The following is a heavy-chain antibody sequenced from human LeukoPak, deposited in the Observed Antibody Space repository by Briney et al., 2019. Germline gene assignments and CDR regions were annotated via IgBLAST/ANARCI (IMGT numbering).Heavy chain of an antibody. CDR3: AKDRGYTYLYPSDY. CDR2: ISGSGGDT. J-gene: IGHJ4*02. Sequence: GGSLRLSCVASGFTFSSYAMSWVRQAPGKGLEWVSTISGSGGDTYYADSVKGRFTISRDNAKNTLYLQMNSLRAEDTAVYYCAKDRGYTYLYPSDYWGQGTLVTVSS. D-gene: IGHD5-18*01. CDR1: GFTFSSYA. V-gene: IGHV3-23*01.